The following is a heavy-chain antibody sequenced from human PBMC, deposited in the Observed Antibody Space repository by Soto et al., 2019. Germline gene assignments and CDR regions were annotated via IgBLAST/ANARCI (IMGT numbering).Heavy chain of an antibody. CDR1: GGTFSSYA. D-gene: IGHD2-15*01. J-gene: IGHJ6*02. V-gene: IGHV1-69*06. CDR2: IIPIFGTA. Sequence: QVQLVQSGAEVKKPGSSVKVSCKASGGTFSSYAISWVRQAPGQGPEWMGGIIPIFGTANYAQKFQGRVTITADKSTSTAYMELSSLRSEDTAVYYCASLYCSGGSCYSRAYYYGMDVWGQGTTVTVSS. CDR3: ASLYCSGGSCYSRAYYYGMDV.